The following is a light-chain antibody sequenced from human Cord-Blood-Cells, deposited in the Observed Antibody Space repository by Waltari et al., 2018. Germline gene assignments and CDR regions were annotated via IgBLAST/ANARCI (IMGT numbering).Light chain of an antibody. Sequence: QSALTQPASVSGSPGQSITISCTGTSSDVGGYNYVSWYQQHPAKAPKLMIYDVSNRPSGVSKRFAGSKAGNTASLTISGLQAEDEADYYCSSYTSSSTVFGGGTKLTVL. CDR1: SSDVGGYNY. CDR2: DVS. CDR3: SSYTSSSTV. J-gene: IGLJ3*02. V-gene: IGLV2-14*03.